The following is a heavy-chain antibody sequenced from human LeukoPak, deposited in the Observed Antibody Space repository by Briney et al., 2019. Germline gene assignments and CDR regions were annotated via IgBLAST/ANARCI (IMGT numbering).Heavy chain of an antibody. D-gene: IGHD3-22*01. CDR1: GGSISSSTHY. Sequence: PSETLPLTCTVSGGSISSSTHYWGWIRQSPGKGLEWIGSMYNSGSISYNPSLRSRVTITVDTSKNQFSLNFNSVTAADTALYFCARNETSGYFDIWGQGTMVTVSS. CDR3: ARNETSGYFDI. V-gene: IGHV4-39*01. J-gene: IGHJ3*02. CDR2: MYNSGSI.